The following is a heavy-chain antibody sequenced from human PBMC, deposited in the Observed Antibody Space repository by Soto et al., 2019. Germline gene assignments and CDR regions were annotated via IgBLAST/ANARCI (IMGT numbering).Heavy chain of an antibody. CDR2: ISGGGDTT. J-gene: IGHJ4*02. D-gene: IGHD3-10*01. Sequence: EVQLLESGGGLVQPGGSLRLSCAASGFTFNSYGMTWVRQATGKGLEWVSAISGGGDTTSYADSVKGRFTVSRDGSKNTLYLQMSSLRAEETALYYCAKGPGGSGSLTPRVDFWGQGTLVTVSS. CDR1: GFTFNSYG. CDR3: AKGPGGSGSLTPRVDF. V-gene: IGHV3-23*01.